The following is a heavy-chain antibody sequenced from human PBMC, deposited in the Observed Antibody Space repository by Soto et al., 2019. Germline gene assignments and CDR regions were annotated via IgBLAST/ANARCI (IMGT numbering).Heavy chain of an antibody. Sequence: PSETLSLTCTFSVDSIRDGGYYCAWIRQRPWKGLEWMGYIYFTGKTNYNPSLESRLTMSVDMSRRQFSLKLTSVTAADTAVYFCAKDPSPQPTPAVNKGWFDPWGQGSPVTVSS. D-gene: IGHD2-2*01. J-gene: IGHJ5*02. CDR2: IYFTGKT. CDR3: AKDPSPQPTPAVNKGWFDP. V-gene: IGHV4-31*03. CDR1: VDSIRDGGYY.